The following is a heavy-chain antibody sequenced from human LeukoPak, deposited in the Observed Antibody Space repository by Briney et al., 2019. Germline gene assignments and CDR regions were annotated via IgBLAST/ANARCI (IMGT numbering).Heavy chain of an antibody. D-gene: IGHD3-10*01. CDR2: FDPEDGET. Sequence: ASVKVSCKVSGYTLTELSMHWVRQAPGKGLEWMGGFDPEDGETIYAQKFQGRVTMTEDTSTDTAYMELSSLRSEDTAVYYCASEYGSGSYSPSFDYWGQGTLVTVSS. V-gene: IGHV1-24*01. CDR1: GYTLTELS. J-gene: IGHJ4*02. CDR3: ASEYGSGSYSPSFDY.